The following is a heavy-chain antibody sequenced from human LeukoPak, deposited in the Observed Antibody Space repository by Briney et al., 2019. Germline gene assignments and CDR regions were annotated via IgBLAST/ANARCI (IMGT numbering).Heavy chain of an antibody. Sequence: GGSLRLSCAASGFTFDDYAMHWVRQAPGKGLEWVAFVRYDGSNKYYADSVKGRFTISRDNSKNTLYLQMNSLRAEDTAVYYCAKDPQKVVTLAGSFDYWGQGTLVTVSS. D-gene: IGHD2-21*02. V-gene: IGHV3-30*02. J-gene: IGHJ4*02. CDR1: GFTFDDYA. CDR3: AKDPQKVVTLAGSFDY. CDR2: VRYDGSNK.